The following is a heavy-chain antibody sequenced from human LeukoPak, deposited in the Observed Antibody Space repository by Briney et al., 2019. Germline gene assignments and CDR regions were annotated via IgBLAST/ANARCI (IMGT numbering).Heavy chain of an antibody. V-gene: IGHV1-69*13. CDR2: IIPIFGTA. CDR3: AREAAAGKILDY. CDR1: GGTFSSYA. J-gene: IGHJ4*02. Sequence: GASVKVSCKASGGTFSSYAISWVRQAPGQGLEWMGGIIPIFGTANYAQKFQGRVTITADESTSTAYMELSSLRSEDTAVYYCAREAAAGKILDYWGQGTLVTVSS. D-gene: IGHD6-13*01.